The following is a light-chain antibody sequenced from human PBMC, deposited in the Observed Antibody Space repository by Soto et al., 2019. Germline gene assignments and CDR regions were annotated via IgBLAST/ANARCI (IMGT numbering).Light chain of an antibody. J-gene: IGKJ1*01. CDR1: QSISDT. V-gene: IGKV3-15*01. Sequence: EVVFTQSPATLSLSPGDRATLSCRASQSISDTLAWYEQKPGQAPRLLIHGASTRAPGFPARFSGSGAGTECTRTISSLQSEDVAVDYCQQYDNWPWTFGQGTQVDIK. CDR3: QQYDNWPWT. CDR2: GAS.